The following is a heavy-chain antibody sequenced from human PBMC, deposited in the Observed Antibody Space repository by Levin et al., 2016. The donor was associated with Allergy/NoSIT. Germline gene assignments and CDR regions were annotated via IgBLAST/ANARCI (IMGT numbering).Heavy chain of an antibody. J-gene: IGHJ4*02. Sequence: RQAPGKGLEWIGYIYYSGSTNYNPSLKSRVTISVDTSKNQFSLKLSSVTAADTAVYYCASKDSGYFSLGYWGQGTLVTVSS. V-gene: IGHV4-59*01. CDR3: ASKDSGYFSLGY. CDR2: IYYSGST. D-gene: IGHD3-22*01.